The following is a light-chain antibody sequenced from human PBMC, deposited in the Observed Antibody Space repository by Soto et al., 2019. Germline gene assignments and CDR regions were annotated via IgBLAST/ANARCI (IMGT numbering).Light chain of an antibody. CDR3: QQYNNWPRT. V-gene: IGKV3-15*01. CDR2: GAS. Sequence: EIVLTQSPGTLSLSPGERATLSCRASQSISSPYLAWYQQKPGQAPRLLIYGASTRATGIPARFSGSGSGTEFTLTISSLQSEDFAVYYCQQYNNWPRTFGQGTKVDIK. J-gene: IGKJ1*01. CDR1: QSISSPY.